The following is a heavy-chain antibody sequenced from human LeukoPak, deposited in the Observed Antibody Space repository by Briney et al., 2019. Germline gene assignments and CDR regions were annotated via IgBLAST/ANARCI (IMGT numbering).Heavy chain of an antibody. CDR1: GYTFTGYY. D-gene: IGHD3-9*01. Sequence: GASVKVSCKASGYTFTGYYMHWVRQAPGQGLEWMGWINPNSGGTNYAQKFQGRVTMTRDTSISTAYMELSRLRSDDTAVYYCAREGRRILTGYRSTSWFDPWGQGTLVTVSS. CDR3: AREGRRILTGYRSTSWFDP. V-gene: IGHV1-2*02. J-gene: IGHJ5*02. CDR2: INPNSGGT.